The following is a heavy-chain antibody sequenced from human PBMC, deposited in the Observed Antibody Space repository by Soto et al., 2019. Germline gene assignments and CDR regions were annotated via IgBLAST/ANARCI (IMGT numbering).Heavy chain of an antibody. CDR3: ARGSGYYSFDY. CDR2: ISSSSSYI. J-gene: IGHJ4*02. Sequence: GWSLRLSCAASGFTFSSHTMNWVRQAPGKGLEWVSCISSSSSYIYYADSVKGRFTISRDNAKNSLYLQMNSLRAEDTAVYYCARGSGYYSFDYWGQGVPVTVSS. D-gene: IGHD3-22*01. CDR1: GFTFSSHT. V-gene: IGHV3-21*01.